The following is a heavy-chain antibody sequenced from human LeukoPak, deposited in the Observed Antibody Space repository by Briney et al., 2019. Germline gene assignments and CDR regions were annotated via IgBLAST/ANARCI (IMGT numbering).Heavy chain of an antibody. CDR2: ISGSGGST. V-gene: IGHV3-23*01. Sequence: GGSLRLSCAASGFTFSSYAMSWVRQAPGKGLEWVSSISGSGGSTYYADSVKGRFTISRGNAKNSLYLQMNSLRAEDTAVYYCAELGITMIGGVWGKGTTVTISS. CDR3: AELGITMIGGV. D-gene: IGHD3-10*02. CDR1: GFTFSSYA. J-gene: IGHJ6*04.